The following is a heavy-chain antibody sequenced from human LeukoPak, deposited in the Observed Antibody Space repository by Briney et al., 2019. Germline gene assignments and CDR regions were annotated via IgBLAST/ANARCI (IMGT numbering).Heavy chain of an antibody. CDR3: ARNRVPGRQNDAFDI. D-gene: IGHD1-14*01. J-gene: IGHJ3*02. CDR1: GFSVSNHY. Sequence: HGGSLRLSCAGSGFSVSNHYMSWVRQAPGKGLEWVSLIRDSGETFYADSVKGRFTISRDNSKNTLYLQMNSLRAEDTAVYYCARNRVPGRQNDAFDIWGQGTMVTVSS. CDR2: IRDSGET. V-gene: IGHV3-66*01.